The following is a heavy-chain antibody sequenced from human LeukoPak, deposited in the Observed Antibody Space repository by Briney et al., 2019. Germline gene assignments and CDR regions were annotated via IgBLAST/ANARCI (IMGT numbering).Heavy chain of an antibody. Sequence: GGSLRLSCAASGFSSAIDGMNWVRHAPGEGPEWVSYISSGGDTIYYADSAKGRFTMSRDNAKNPLFLQMNSLRAEDTAVYYCARATRNGYDYWGQGTLVAVSS. V-gene: IGHV3-48*04. CDR3: ARATRNGYDY. D-gene: IGHD5-24*01. J-gene: IGHJ4*02. CDR1: GFSSAIDG. CDR2: ISSGGDTI.